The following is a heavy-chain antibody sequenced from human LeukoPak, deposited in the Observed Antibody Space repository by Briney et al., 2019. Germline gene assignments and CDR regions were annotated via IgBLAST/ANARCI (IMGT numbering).Heavy chain of an antibody. CDR1: GGTFSSYA. D-gene: IGHD3-22*01. CDR2: IIPIFGTA. CDR3: ARELVTTPPAFDI. V-gene: IGHV1-69*13. J-gene: IGHJ3*02. Sequence: GASVKVSCKASGGTFSSYAISWVRQAPGQGLEWMGGIIPIFGTANYAQKLQGRVTITADESTSTAYMELSSLRSEDTAVYYCARELVTTPPAFDIWGQGTMVTVSS.